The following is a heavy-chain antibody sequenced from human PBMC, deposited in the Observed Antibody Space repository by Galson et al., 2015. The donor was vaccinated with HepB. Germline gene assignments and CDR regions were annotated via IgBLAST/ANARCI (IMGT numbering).Heavy chain of an antibody. Sequence: SVKVSSKVSGDTLSELSMHWVRQAPGKGLEWMGGFDPGEGEIIYAPKFQGRVTMTEDTSTDTAYMEIKSLRSEDMALYYCATSGLRYFDWLSYWGQGTLVTVSS. CDR2: FDPGEGEI. V-gene: IGHV1-24*01. CDR1: GDTLSELS. J-gene: IGHJ4*02. D-gene: IGHD3-9*01. CDR3: ATSGLRYFDWLSY.